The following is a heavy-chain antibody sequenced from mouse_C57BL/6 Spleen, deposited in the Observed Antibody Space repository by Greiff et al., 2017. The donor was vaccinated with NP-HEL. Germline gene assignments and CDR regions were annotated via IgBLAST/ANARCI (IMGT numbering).Heavy chain of an antibody. Sequence: QVQLQQPGAELVMPGASVKLSCKASGYTFTSYWMHWVKQRPGQGLEWIGEIDPSDSYTNYNQKFKGKSTLTVDKSSSTAYMQLSSLTSEDSAVYYCARVGHYYGSSPSFDYWGQGTTLTVSS. CDR2: IDPSDSYT. J-gene: IGHJ2*01. CDR1: GYTFTSYW. V-gene: IGHV1-69*01. CDR3: ARVGHYYGSSPSFDY. D-gene: IGHD1-1*01.